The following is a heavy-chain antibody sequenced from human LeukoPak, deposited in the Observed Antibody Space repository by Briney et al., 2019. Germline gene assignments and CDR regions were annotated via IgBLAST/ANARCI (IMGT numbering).Heavy chain of an antibody. CDR3: VRKGDV. V-gene: IGHV4-39*07. CDR2: IYYSGST. CDR1: GGAISSNSYY. J-gene: IGHJ6*04. Sequence: SETLSLTCTVSGGAISSNSYYWGWIRQPPGKGLKWIGSIYYSGSTYYSPSLKSRVTISVDTSKNQFSLKLSSLTAADTAVYYCVRKGDVWGKGTTVTISS.